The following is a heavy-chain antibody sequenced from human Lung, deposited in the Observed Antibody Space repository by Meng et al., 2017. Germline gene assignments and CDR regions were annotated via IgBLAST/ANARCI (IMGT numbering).Heavy chain of an antibody. CDR2: MKSNVDGGTV. CDR1: GFTFSNAW. V-gene: IGHV3-15*01. Sequence: EVQLVESGVGFVKPGGSLRLSCEASGFTFSNAWMTWVRQAPGKGLEWIGRMKSNVDGGTVDYAAAVKGRFFISRDDSENTFYLQMNSLKTEDTAVYYCSGHVDYWGHGTLVTVSS. J-gene: IGHJ4*01. CDR3: SGHVDY.